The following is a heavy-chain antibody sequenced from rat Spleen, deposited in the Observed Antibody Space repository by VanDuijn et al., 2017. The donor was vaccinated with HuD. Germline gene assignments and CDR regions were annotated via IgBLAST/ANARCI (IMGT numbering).Heavy chain of an antibody. CDR2: TIYDGSRT. Sequence: EVQLVESDGGLVQPGRSLKLSCAASGFTFDNYYMAWVRQAPTKGLEWVATTIYDGSRTYYRDSVKGRFTISRDNARSTQYLQMDSLRSEDTATYYCARHGYDGSYYYWDYWGQGVMVTVSS. CDR3: ARHGYDGSYYYWDY. V-gene: IGHV5-29*01. J-gene: IGHJ2*01. CDR1: GFTFDNYY. D-gene: IGHD1-12*02.